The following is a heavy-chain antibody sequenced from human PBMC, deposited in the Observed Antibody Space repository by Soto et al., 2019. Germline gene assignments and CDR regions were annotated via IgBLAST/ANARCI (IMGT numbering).Heavy chain of an antibody. J-gene: IGHJ4*02. CDR3: ARESNTIFGVVTDFDH. Sequence: EVQLVESGGGLVQPGGSLRLSCAASGFTFGSYSMNWVRQAPGKGLEWVSYISSSSSPIYDADSVKGRFTISRDNAKNSLYRQLNSLRDEDTAAYYSARESNTIFGVVTDFDHWGQGTLVTVSS. CDR2: ISSSSSPI. CDR1: GFTFGSYS. D-gene: IGHD3-3*01. V-gene: IGHV3-48*02.